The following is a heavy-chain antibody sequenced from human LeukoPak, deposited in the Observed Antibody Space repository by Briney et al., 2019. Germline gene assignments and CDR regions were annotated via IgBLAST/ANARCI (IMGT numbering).Heavy chain of an antibody. V-gene: IGHV3-23*01. CDR1: GFTFSSYA. CDR2: ISGSGGST. CDR3: ARVIDYYDSSGLLN. J-gene: IGHJ4*02. Sequence: GGSLRLSCAASGFTFSSYAMSWVRQAPGKGLEWVSAISGSGGSTYYADSVKGRFTISRDNSKNTLYLQMNSLRAEDTAVYYCARVIDYYDSSGLLNWGQGTLVTVSS. D-gene: IGHD3-22*01.